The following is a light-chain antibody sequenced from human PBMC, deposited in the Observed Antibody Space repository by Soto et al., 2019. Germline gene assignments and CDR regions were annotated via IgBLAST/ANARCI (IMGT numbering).Light chain of an antibody. Sequence: QSVLTQPPSASGTPGQRVTISCSGSSSNIGTNTVNWYQQLPGTAPKLIIYSNNQRPSGVPDRFSGSKSGTSASLAISGLQSEDEADYYCAAWDDSLNGPWVFGGGTQLTVL. J-gene: IGLJ3*02. CDR2: SNN. V-gene: IGLV1-44*01. CDR1: SSNIGTNT. CDR3: AAWDDSLNGPWV.